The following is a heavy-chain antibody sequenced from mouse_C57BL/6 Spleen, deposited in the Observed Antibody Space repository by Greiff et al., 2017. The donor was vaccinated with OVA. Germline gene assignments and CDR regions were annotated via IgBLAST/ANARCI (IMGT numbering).Heavy chain of an antibody. CDR1: GFTFSDYG. J-gene: IGHJ2*01. V-gene: IGHV5-17*01. CDR2: ISSGSSTI. Sequence: EVQLQESGGGLVKPGGSLKLSCAASGFTFSDYGMHWVRQAPEKGLEWVAYISSGSSTIYYADTVKGRFTISRDNAKNTLFLQMTSLRSEDTAMYYCARGGTVVAGDYWGQGTTLTVSS. CDR3: ARGGTVVAGDY. D-gene: IGHD1-1*01.